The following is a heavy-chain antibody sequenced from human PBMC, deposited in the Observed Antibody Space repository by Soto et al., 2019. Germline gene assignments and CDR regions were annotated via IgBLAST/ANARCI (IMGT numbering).Heavy chain of an antibody. J-gene: IGHJ5*02. D-gene: IGHD4-17*01. V-gene: IGHV4-30-4*01. CDR3: ARARLRYGDFPGWFDP. Sequence: QVQLQESGPGLVKPSQTLSLTCTVSGGSISSGDYYWSWIRQPPGKGLEWIGYIYYSGSTYYNPSLKSRVTISVDTSKNQFSLQLSSVTAADTAVYYCARARLRYGDFPGWFDPWGQGTLVTVSS. CDR2: IYYSGST. CDR1: GGSISSGDYY.